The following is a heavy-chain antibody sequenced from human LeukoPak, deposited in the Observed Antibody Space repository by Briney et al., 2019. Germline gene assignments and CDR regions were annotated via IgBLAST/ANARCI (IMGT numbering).Heavy chain of an antibody. CDR1: GFTVSSNY. V-gene: IGHV3-66*02. D-gene: IGHD3-10*01. CDR2: IYSGSRT. J-gene: IGHJ3*02. Sequence: GGSLRLSCVASGFTVSSNYMSWVRQAPGKGLEWVSIIYSGSRTYYADSVKGRFAISRDDSKNTLYFQLNSLRPEDTAVYYCAIRSTSGSWSALDIWGQGTMVTVSS. CDR3: AIRSTSGSWSALDI.